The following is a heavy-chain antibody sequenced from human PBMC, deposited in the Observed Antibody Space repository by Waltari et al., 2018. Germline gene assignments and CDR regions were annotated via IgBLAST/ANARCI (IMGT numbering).Heavy chain of an antibody. D-gene: IGHD6-13*01. CDR1: GGTFSSYA. CDR3: ARAPTSSWSGVNYYYMDV. Sequence: QVQLVQSGAEVKKPGSSVKVSCTASGGTFSSYAVTWVRQAPGQRPEWMGGIIPIFGTANYARKFQGRVTITANKSTGTGYMELSSLRSEDTAVYYCARAPTSSWSGVNYYYMDVWGTGTTVTISS. V-gene: IGHV1-69*14. J-gene: IGHJ6*03. CDR2: IIPIFGTA.